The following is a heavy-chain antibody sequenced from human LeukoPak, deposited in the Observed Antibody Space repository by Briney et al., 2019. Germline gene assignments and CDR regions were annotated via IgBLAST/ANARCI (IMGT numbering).Heavy chain of an antibody. J-gene: IGHJ4*02. V-gene: IGHV3-30*02. Sequence: PGGSLRLSCATSGFTFSSYGMHWVRQAPGKGLEWVAFIRYDGSNQYYADSVKGRFTISRDNSENTLHLQMNSLRAEDTAVYYCAKGGHYYGSGSYTDYWGQGTLVIVSS. CDR2: IRYDGSNQ. CDR1: GFTFSSYG. CDR3: AKGGHYYGSGSYTDY. D-gene: IGHD3-10*01.